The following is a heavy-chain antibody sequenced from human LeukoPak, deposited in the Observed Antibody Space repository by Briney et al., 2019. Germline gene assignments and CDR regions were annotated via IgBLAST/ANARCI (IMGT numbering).Heavy chain of an antibody. D-gene: IGHD6-13*01. CDR2: ISGSGGGT. J-gene: IGHJ4*02. V-gene: IGHV3-23*01. CDR3: AKDLDSSSWYTGGFGY. Sequence: GGSLRLSCAVSGFTFDDYAMHWVRQVPGKGLEWVSGISGSGGGTQYADSVKGRFTISRDNSKNTLYLQMNSLRAEDTAVYYCAKDLDSSSWYTGGFGYWGQGTLVTVSS. CDR1: GFTFDDYA.